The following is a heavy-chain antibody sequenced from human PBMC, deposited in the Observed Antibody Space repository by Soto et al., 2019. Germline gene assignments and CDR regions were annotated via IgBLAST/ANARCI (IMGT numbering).Heavy chain of an antibody. V-gene: IGHV3-64D*08. CDR3: VNGDGYNAKLSTLRDAFDI. D-gene: IGHD5-12*01. CDR1: GFTFSSYA. CDR2: ISSNGRST. Sequence: GGSLRLSCSASGFTFSSYAMHWVRQAPGKGLEYVSAISSNGRSTYYEDSVKGRFTISRDNSKNTLYLQMSSLRAEDTAVYYCVNGDGYNAKLSTLRDAFDIWGQGIMVTVSS. J-gene: IGHJ3*02.